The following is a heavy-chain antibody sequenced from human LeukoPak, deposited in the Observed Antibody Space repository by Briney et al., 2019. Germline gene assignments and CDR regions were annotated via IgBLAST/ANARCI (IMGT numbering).Heavy chain of an antibody. CDR3: ARATRGSVAGPFDY. CDR2: IYYSGGT. Sequence: PSQTLSLTCTVSGGSISSGGYYWSWIRQHPGKGLEWIGYIYYSGGTYYNPSLKSRVTISVDTSKNQFSLKLSSVAAADTAVYYCARATRGSVAGPFDYWGQGTQVTVSS. V-gene: IGHV4-31*03. J-gene: IGHJ4*02. CDR1: GGSISSGGYY. D-gene: IGHD6-19*01.